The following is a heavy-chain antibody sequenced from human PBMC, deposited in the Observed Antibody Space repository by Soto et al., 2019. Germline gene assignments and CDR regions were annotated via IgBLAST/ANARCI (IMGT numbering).Heavy chain of an antibody. D-gene: IGHD4-17*01. J-gene: IGHJ5*02. CDR2: IRSKAYGGTT. CDR3: TRDYGGPTRRRAFDP. Sequence: GGSLRLSCTASGFTFGDYAISWVRQAPGKGLEWVGFIRSKAYGGTTEYAASVKGRFTISRDDSKSIAYLQMNSLKTEDTAVYYCTRDYGGPTRRRAFDPWGQGTLVTVSS. CDR1: GFTFGDYA. V-gene: IGHV3-49*04.